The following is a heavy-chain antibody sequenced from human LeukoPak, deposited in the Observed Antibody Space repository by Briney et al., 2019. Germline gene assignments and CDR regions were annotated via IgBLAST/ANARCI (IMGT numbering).Heavy chain of an antibody. V-gene: IGHV1-2*02. CDR3: ARVIEEGYYTFSIDY. D-gene: IGHD2-2*02. Sequence: ASVKVSCKASGYTFTGYYMHWVRQAPGQGLEWMGWINPNSGSTNYAQKFQGRVTMTRDTSISTAYMELSRLRSDDTAVYYCARVIEEGYYTFSIDYWGQGTLVTVSS. CDR2: INPNSGST. J-gene: IGHJ4*02. CDR1: GYTFTGYY.